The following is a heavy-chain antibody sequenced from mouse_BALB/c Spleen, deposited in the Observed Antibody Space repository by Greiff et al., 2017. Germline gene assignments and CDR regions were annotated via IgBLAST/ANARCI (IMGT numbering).Heavy chain of an antibody. V-gene: IGHV1-9*01. D-gene: IGHD2-4*01. Sequence: VQLQQSGAELMKPGASVKISCKATGYTFSSYWIEWVKQRPGHGLEWIGEILPGSGSTNYNEKFKGKATFTADTSSNTAYMQLSSLTSEDSAVYYCTRKIYYDYDFDYWGQGTTVTVSS. CDR2: ILPGSGST. CDR3: TRKIYYDYDFDY. J-gene: IGHJ2*01. CDR1: GYTFSSYW.